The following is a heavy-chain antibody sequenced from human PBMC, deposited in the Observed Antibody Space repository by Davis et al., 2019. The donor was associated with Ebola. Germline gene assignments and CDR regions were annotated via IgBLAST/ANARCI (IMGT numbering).Heavy chain of an antibody. V-gene: IGHV3-23*01. D-gene: IGHD1-1*01. Sequence: GESLKISCAASGFTLSYYAMSWVRQAPGKGLEWVSTISDSGGTTYYADSVKGRFTISRDNSKNTLYLQMNSLRADDTAVYYCAREENGATIWARFDYWGQGTLVTVSS. CDR3: AREENGATIWARFDY. CDR1: GFTLSYYA. CDR2: ISDSGGTT. J-gene: IGHJ4*02.